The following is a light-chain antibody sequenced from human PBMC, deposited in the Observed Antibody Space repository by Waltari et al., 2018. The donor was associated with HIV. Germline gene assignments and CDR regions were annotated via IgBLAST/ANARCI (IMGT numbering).Light chain of an antibody. CDR1: WGNIGSLNN. V-gene: IGLV1-40*01. CDR2: DNS. J-gene: IGLJ3*02. Sequence: LTQPASVSGAPGQKITISCTGHWGNIGSLNNVHWYQQPPGAAPKLLIYDNSNRPSGVPDRFSASRFGPSASLTIAGLQTEDEAEYFCLAFDVGLGHWVFVEGAMLTVL. CDR3: LAFDVGLGHWV.